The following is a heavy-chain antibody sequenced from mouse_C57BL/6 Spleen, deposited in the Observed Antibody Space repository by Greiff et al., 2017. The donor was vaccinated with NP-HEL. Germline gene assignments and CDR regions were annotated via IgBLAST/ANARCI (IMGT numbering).Heavy chain of an antibody. D-gene: IGHD1-1*01. CDR2: ISSGGSYT. Sequence: EVQGVESGGDLVKPGGSLKLSCAASGFTFSSYGMSWVRQTPDKSLEWVATISSGGSYTYYPDSVKGRFTISRDNAKNTLYLQMSSLKSEDTAMYYCARHLYYYGSSPFAYWGQGTLVTVSA. CDR3: ARHLYYYGSSPFAY. V-gene: IGHV5-6*01. J-gene: IGHJ3*01. CDR1: GFTFSSYG.